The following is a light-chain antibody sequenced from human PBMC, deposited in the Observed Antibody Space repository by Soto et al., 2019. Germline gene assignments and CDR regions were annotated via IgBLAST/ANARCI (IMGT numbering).Light chain of an antibody. CDR3: TSYTSSSTLV. J-gene: IGLJ2*01. Sequence: QSALTQPASVSGSPGQSITISCTRTSSDVGTYNYVSWYQQHAGKVPKLMIYDVSNRPSGVSDRFSGSKSGNTASLTISGLQAEDEADYYCTSYTSSSTLVFGGGTKVTVL. CDR1: SSDVGTYNY. V-gene: IGLV2-14*01. CDR2: DVS.